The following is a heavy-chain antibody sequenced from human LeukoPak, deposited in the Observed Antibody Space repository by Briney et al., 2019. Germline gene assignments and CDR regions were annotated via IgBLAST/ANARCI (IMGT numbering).Heavy chain of an antibody. Sequence: SETLSLTCTVSGGSISSYYWSWIRQPPGKGLEWIGYIYSSGSTNYNPSLKSRVTISVDTSKNQFSLKLNSVTAADTAVYYCARHAYYYDSSGYLPYYFDYWGQGTLVTVPS. CDR3: ARHAYYYDSSGYLPYYFDY. CDR2: IYSSGST. J-gene: IGHJ4*02. D-gene: IGHD3-22*01. CDR1: GGSISSYY. V-gene: IGHV4-59*08.